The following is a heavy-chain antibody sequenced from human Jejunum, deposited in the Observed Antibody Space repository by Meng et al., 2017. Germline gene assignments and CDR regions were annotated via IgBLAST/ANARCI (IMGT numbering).Heavy chain of an antibody. Sequence: GESLKISCAASGFTFSSSTMSWVRQAPGKGLEWVSAISGSGGSTYYADSVKGRFTISRDNSKNTLYLQMNTLRVEDTATYYCAKLTTNWGQGTLVTVSS. CDR2: ISGSGGST. D-gene: IGHD1-14*01. CDR1: GFTFSSST. J-gene: IGHJ4*02. CDR3: AKLTTN. V-gene: IGHV3-23*01.